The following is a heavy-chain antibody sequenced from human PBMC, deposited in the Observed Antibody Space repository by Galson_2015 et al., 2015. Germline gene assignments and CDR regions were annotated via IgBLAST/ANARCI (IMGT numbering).Heavy chain of an antibody. CDR1: GDSGSSHSAA. V-gene: IGHV6-1*01. Sequence: GAISGDSGSSHSAAWNWIRQSRSRGLEWLGRKYSRYKWYNDYAVSVKSRTTINPDTSKNQFSLQLNSVTPEDSAVYYCARGQWPSRDYYYGMDVWGQWTTVTVSS. D-gene: IGHD6-19*01. CDR2: KYSRYKWYN. J-gene: IGHJ6*02. CDR3: ARGQWPSRDYYYGMDV.